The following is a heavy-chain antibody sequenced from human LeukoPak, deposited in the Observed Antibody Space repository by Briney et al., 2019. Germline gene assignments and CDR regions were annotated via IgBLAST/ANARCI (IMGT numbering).Heavy chain of an antibody. CDR2: INPNSGGT. CDR1: GYTFTGYY. V-gene: IGHV1-2*06. Sequence: ASVKVSCKASGYTFTGYYMHWVRQTPGQGLEWMGRINPNSGGTNYAQKFQGRVTMTRDTSISTAYMELSRLRSDDTAVYYCARVEVMAGYGDFDYWGQGTLVTVSS. D-gene: IGHD6-19*01. J-gene: IGHJ4*02. CDR3: ARVEVMAGYGDFDY.